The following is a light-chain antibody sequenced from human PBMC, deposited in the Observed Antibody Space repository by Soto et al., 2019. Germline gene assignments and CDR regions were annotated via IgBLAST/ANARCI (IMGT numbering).Light chain of an antibody. V-gene: IGKV3-20*01. CDR2: GAS. J-gene: IGKJ4*01. CDR3: QQYGSSPLT. Sequence: IVLTQSPGTLSLSPGERATLSCRASQSVTTQLAWYQQKPGQAPRLLIFGASNRANGIPDRFSGSGSGTDFTLTISRLEPEDFAVFYCQQYGSSPLTFGGGTKVDIK. CDR1: QSVTTQ.